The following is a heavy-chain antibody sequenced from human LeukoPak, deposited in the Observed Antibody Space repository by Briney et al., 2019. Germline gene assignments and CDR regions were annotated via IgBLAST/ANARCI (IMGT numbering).Heavy chain of an antibody. CDR3: ARHPGYYDFWSGYTYFDY. D-gene: IGHD3-3*01. CDR1: GGSFSGYY. V-gene: IGHV4-34*01. Sequence: PSETLSLTCAVYGGSFSGYYWSWIRQPPGKGLEWIGEINHSGSTNYNPSLKSRVTISVDTSKNQFSLKLSSVTAADTAVYYCARHPGYYDFWSGYTYFDYWGQGTLVTVSS. J-gene: IGHJ4*02. CDR2: INHSGST.